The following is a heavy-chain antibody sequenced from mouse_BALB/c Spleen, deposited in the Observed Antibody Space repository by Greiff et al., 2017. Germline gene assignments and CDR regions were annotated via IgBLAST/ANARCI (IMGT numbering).Heavy chain of an antibody. Sequence: QVQLKESGAELVRPGTSVKVSCKASGYAFTNYLIEWVKQRPGQGLEWIGVINPGSGGTNYNEKFKGKATLTADKSSSTAYMQLSSLTSDDSAVYFCARRGPFDDWGQGTTLTVSS. CDR2: INPGSGGT. D-gene: IGHD3-3*01. J-gene: IGHJ2*01. CDR3: ARRGPFDD. V-gene: IGHV1-54*01. CDR1: GYAFTNYL.